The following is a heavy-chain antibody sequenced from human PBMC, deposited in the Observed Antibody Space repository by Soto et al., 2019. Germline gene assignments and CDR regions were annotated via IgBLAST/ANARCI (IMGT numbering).Heavy chain of an antibody. Sequence: TSETLSLTCAVYGGSFSGYYWSWIRQPPGKGLEWIGEINHSGSTNYNPSLKSRVTISVDTSKNQFSLKLSSVTAADTAVYYCARRGYSYDYYFDYWGQGTLVTVSS. CDR2: INHSGST. CDR1: GGSFSGYY. D-gene: IGHD5-18*01. V-gene: IGHV4-34*01. J-gene: IGHJ4*02. CDR3: ARRGYSYDYYFDY.